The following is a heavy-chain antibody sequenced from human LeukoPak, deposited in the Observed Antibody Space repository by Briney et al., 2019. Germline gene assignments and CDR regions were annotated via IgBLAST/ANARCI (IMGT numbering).Heavy chain of an antibody. CDR3: ARHRHSHHYDY. J-gene: IGHJ4*02. CDR2: ISYSGST. Sequence: GSLRLSCAASGFSVSTNYMTWVRQPPGKGLEWIGSISYSGSTYYNPSLMSRVTISADTSNNQFSLKLTSVTAADTAVYYCARHRHSHHYDYWGQGTLVTVSS. D-gene: IGHD5-18*01. CDR1: GFSVSTNY. V-gene: IGHV4-39*01.